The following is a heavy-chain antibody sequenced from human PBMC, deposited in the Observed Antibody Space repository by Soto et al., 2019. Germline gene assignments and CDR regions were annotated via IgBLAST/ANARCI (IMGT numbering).Heavy chain of an antibody. J-gene: IGHJ5*02. CDR1: GGSISSSNW. D-gene: IGHD4-17*01. Sequence: QVQLQESGPGLVKPSGTLSLTCAVSGGSISSSNWWSWVRQPPGKGLEGIGEIYHSGSTNYNPSLKGRVTISVDKSKNQFSLKLSSVTAADTAVYYCARDTVTTYDNWFDPWGQGTLVTVSS. CDR3: ARDTVTTYDNWFDP. V-gene: IGHV4-4*02. CDR2: IYHSGST.